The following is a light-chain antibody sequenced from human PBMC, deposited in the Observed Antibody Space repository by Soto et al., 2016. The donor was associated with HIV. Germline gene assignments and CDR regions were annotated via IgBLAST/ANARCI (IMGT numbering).Light chain of an antibody. CDR1: NIGSKS. J-gene: IGLJ2*01. V-gene: IGLV3-21*01. CDR2: GRN. Sequence: SYELTQPPSVSVAPGKTARITCGGNNIGSKSVHWYQQKPGQAPVVVIYGRNSRPSGIPDRFSGSSSGNKASLTITGAQAEDEADYYCNSRDSNGNAREVFGGGTKLTVL. CDR3: NSRDSNGNAREV.